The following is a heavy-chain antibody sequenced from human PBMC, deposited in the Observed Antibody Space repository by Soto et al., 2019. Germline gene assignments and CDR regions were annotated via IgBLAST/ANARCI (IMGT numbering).Heavy chain of an antibody. CDR3: ARLTTETDY. V-gene: IGHV4-39*01. CDR2: IYYSGST. D-gene: IGHD4-17*01. Sequence: SETLSLTCTVSGGSISSSGYYWGWIRQPPGKGLEWIGSIYYSGSTYYNPSLKSRVTISVDTSKNQFSLKLSSVTAADTAVYYCARLTTETDYWGQGTLVTVSS. J-gene: IGHJ4*02. CDR1: GGSISSSGYY.